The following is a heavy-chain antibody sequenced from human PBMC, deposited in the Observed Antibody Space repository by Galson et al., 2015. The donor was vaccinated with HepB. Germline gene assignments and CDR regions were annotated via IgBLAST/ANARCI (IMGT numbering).Heavy chain of an antibody. CDR3: AREGDPHIYWSALDF. Sequence: SLRLSCAASGFTFSSHGMNWVRQAPGKGLERVATIWVDGTNKFYADSVKGRFTISRDNSKNTLSLQMNSLRADDTAVYYCAREGDPHIYWSALDFWGQGILVTVSS. V-gene: IGHV3-33*01. D-gene: IGHD3-3*01. CDR1: GFTFSSHG. J-gene: IGHJ4*02. CDR2: IWVDGTNK.